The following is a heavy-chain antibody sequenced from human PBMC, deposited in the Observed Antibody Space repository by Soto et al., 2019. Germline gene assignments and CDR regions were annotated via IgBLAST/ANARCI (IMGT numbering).Heavy chain of an antibody. Sequence: ASVKVSCKASGGTFSSYAISWVRQAPGQGLEWMGWINPNSGGTNYAQKFQGWVTMTRDTSINTAYMELSRLRSDDTAVYYCARSYCSGGSCYRNWFDPWGQGTLVTVSS. CDR2: INPNSGGT. D-gene: IGHD2-15*01. CDR3: ARSYCSGGSCYRNWFDP. CDR1: GGTFSSYA. J-gene: IGHJ5*02. V-gene: IGHV1-2*04.